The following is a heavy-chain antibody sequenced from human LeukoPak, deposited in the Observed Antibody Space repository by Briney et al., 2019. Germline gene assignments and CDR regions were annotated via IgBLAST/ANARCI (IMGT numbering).Heavy chain of an antibody. Sequence: PGGSLRLSCAASGFTFSSYSMNWVRQAPGKGLEWVSYISSSSSTIYYADSVKGRFTISRDNAKNSLYLQMNSLRAEDTAVYYCARDLDYYDSSGYFIDKPLGYWGQGTLVTVSS. D-gene: IGHD3-22*01. V-gene: IGHV3-48*04. CDR1: GFTFSSYS. CDR2: ISSSSSTI. CDR3: ARDLDYYDSSGYFIDKPLGY. J-gene: IGHJ4*02.